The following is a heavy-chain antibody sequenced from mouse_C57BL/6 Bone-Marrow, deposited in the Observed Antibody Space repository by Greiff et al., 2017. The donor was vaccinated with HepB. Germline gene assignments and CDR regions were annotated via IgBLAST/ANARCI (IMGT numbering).Heavy chain of an antibody. CDR3: ARKDYGSTWYFAV. CDR2: IYPGDGDT. D-gene: IGHD1-1*01. J-gene: IGHJ1*01. CDR1: GYAFSSSW. Sequence: VQLQQSGPELVKPGASVKISCKASGYAFSSSWMNWVKQRPGKGLEWIGRIYPGDGDTNYNGKFKGKATLTADKSSSTAYMQLSSLTSEDSAVYFCARKDYGSTWYFAVWGPGTTVTVSS. V-gene: IGHV1-82*01.